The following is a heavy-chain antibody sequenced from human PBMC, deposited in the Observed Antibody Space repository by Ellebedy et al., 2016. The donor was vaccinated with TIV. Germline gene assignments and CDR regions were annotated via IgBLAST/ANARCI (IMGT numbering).Heavy chain of an antibody. CDR1: GDSISSRNLY. J-gene: IGHJ4*02. V-gene: IGHV4-39*07. CDR2: IYSSWNT. D-gene: IGHD6-19*01. CDR3: ARELVAGRVFDY. Sequence: MPGGSLRLSCTVSGDSISSRNLYWGWIRQAPGKGLQWIGSIYSSWNTYYNPSLKSRVTISVDKSKNQFSLKLSSVTAADTAVYYCARELVAGRVFDYWGQGTLVTVSS.